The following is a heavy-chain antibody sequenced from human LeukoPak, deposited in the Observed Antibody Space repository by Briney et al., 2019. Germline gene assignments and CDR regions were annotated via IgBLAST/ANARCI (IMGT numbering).Heavy chain of an antibody. CDR3: ARYVDTTMLT. J-gene: IGHJ4*02. Sequence: PAGSLRLSCAASGFTFSSYTMNWVRQAPGKGLEWVSYISSSSSTIYYADSVKGRFTISRDNAKNSLYLQMNSLRDEDTAVYYCARYVDTTMLTWGQGTLVTVSS. D-gene: IGHD5-18*01. V-gene: IGHV3-48*02. CDR1: GFTFSSYT. CDR2: ISSSSSTI.